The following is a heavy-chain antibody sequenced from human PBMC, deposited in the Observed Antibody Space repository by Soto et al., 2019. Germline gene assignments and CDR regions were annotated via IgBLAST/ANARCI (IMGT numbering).Heavy chain of an antibody. CDR1: GFTFGNYA. D-gene: IGHD7-27*01. CDR3: AKSLGTPSCALDL. V-gene: IGHV3-23*01. J-gene: IGHJ2*01. Sequence: GGSLRLSCAASGFTFGNYAMNWVRQAPGQGLEWISSISDPGTSTYYANSVKGRFSMSRDNSKKTLFVQMNRLRADDTAVYFCAKSLGTPSCALDLWGR. CDR2: ISDPGTST.